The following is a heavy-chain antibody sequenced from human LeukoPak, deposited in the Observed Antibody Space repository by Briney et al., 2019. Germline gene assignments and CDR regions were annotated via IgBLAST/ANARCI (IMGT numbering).Heavy chain of an antibody. V-gene: IGHV3-23*01. Sequence: GGSLRLSCAASGFTFTSYAMNWVRQAPGKGLEWVSTISGSGSSTYYVDSVKGRFTISRDNSKNTLYLQMNSLRAEDTAVYYCAREPPAYYDFWSGGYYYGMDVWGQGTTVTASS. D-gene: IGHD3-3*01. CDR3: AREPPAYYDFWSGGYYYGMDV. CDR1: GFTFTSYA. J-gene: IGHJ6*02. CDR2: ISGSGSST.